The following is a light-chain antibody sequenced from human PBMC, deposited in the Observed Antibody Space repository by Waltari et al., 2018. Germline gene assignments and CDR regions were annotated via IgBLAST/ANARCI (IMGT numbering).Light chain of an antibody. V-gene: IGLV2-23*03. CDR2: EGV. J-gene: IGLJ1*01. CDR1: SSDVGGYNL. Sequence: QSALTQPASVSGSPGQSITLSCTGTSSDVGGYNLFSWYQQHPNKAPKLIIYEGVKRPLGVSNRFSGSKSGNTASLTISGLQAEDEADYYCCSYAGGSTFVFGTGTEVTVL. CDR3: CSYAGGSTFV.